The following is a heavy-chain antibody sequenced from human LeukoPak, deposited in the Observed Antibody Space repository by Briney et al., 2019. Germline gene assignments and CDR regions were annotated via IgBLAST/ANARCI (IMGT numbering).Heavy chain of an antibody. CDR1: GGSFSGYY. D-gene: IGHD6-13*01. J-gene: IGHJ4*02. CDR2: INHSGST. Sequence: SETLSLTCGVYGGSFSGYYWNWIRQSPGKGLEWIGEINHSGSTNYNPSLKSRVTMSVDTSQKQFSLRLTSLRAADTAVYYCARGRHLTTLGGAAAGFLDYWGQGTVVTVSS. V-gene: IGHV4-34*01. CDR3: ARGRHLTTLGGAAAGFLDY.